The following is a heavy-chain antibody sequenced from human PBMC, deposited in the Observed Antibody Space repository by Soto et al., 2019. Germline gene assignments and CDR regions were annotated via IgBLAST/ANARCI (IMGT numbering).Heavy chain of an antibody. J-gene: IGHJ4*02. V-gene: IGHV4-31*03. CDR1: GGSISSGGYY. Sequence: PSETLSLTCTVSGGSISSGGYYWSWIRQHPGKGLEWIGYIYYSGSTYYNPSLKSRVTISVDTSKNQFSLKLSSVTAADTAVYYCGVGSSGYYYIFDYWGQGTLVTVSS. CDR2: IYYSGST. CDR3: GVGSSGYYYIFDY. D-gene: IGHD3-22*01.